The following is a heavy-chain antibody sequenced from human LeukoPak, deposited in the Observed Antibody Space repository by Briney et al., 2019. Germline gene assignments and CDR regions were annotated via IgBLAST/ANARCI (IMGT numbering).Heavy chain of an antibody. J-gene: IGHJ2*01. Sequence: SETLSLTCTVSGGSISTYYWSWIRQPPGKRLEWIGYIYYTGSTNYNPSLKSRVTISVDTSKNQFSLKLSSVTAADTAVYYCARRTYFDLWGRGTLVTVSS. CDR2: IYYTGST. CDR1: GGSISTYY. V-gene: IGHV4-59*08. CDR3: ARRTYFDL.